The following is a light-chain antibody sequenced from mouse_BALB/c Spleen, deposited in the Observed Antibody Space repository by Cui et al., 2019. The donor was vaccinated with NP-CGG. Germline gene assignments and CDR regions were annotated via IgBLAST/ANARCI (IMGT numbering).Light chain of an antibody. Sequence: QAVVTQESALTTSPGETVTLTCRSNTGAVTTSNYANWVQEKPVHLFTGLIGGTNNRAPGVPARFSGSLIGDKAALTITGAQTEDEAIYFCALWYSNHWVFGGGTKLTVL. V-gene: IGLV1*01. CDR3: ALWYSNHWV. J-gene: IGLJ1*01. CDR2: GTN. CDR1: TGAVTTSNY.